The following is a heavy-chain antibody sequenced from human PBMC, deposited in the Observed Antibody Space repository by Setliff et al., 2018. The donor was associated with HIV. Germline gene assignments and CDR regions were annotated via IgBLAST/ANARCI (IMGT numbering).Heavy chain of an antibody. Sequence: SLRLSCAASGFTFDDYAMHWVRQAPGKGLEWVSGISWNSGSIGYADSVKGRFTISRDNAKNSLYLQMNSLRAEDMALYYCAKDHTYYYGSGSWFDYWGQGTLVTVSS. CDR3: AKDHTYYYGSGSWFDY. CDR1: GFTFDDYA. J-gene: IGHJ4*02. D-gene: IGHD3-10*01. CDR2: ISWNSGSI. V-gene: IGHV3-9*03.